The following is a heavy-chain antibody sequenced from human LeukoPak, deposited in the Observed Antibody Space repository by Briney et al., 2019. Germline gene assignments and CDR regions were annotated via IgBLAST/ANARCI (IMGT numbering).Heavy chain of an antibody. CDR2: IYYSGST. CDR1: GGSISSGGYY. J-gene: IGHJ4*02. CDR3: ARDVRVPRSRTSKQGGTFDY. V-gene: IGHV4-31*03. Sequence: SETLSLTCTVSGGSISSGGYYWSWIRQHPGKGLEWIGYIYYSGSTYYNPSLESRVTISVDTSKNQFSLKLSSVTAADTAVYYCARDVRVPRSRTSKQGGTFDYWGQGTLVTVSS. D-gene: IGHD2-2*01.